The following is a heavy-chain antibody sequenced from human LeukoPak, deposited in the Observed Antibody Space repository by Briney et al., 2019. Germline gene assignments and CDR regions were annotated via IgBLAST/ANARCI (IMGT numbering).Heavy chain of an antibody. V-gene: IGHV3-7*02. Sequence: GGSLRLSCAASGSIFSSYWMTWVRQAPGKGLEWVANIKPDGSEKYYVDSVKGRFTISRDNAKNSLYLQMNSLRAEDTAVYYCATRAGYFDYWGQGTLVTVSS. CDR2: IKPDGSEK. D-gene: IGHD6-19*01. J-gene: IGHJ4*02. CDR3: ATRAGYFDY. CDR1: GSIFSSYW.